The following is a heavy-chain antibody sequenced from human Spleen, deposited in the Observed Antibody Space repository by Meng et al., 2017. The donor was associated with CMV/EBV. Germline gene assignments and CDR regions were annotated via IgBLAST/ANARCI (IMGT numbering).Heavy chain of an antibody. Sequence: ASVKVSCKASGNTFTTYYMHWVRQAPGQGPEWMGWINPNTGATIYAQKFQGRVTMTRDTTISTAYMELTRLTSDDTAVYYCARLVVAATDYYYGMDVWGQGTTVTVSS. CDR2: INPNTGAT. D-gene: IGHD2-15*01. CDR3: ARLVVAATDYYYGMDV. J-gene: IGHJ6*02. CDR1: GNTFTTYY. V-gene: IGHV1-2*02.